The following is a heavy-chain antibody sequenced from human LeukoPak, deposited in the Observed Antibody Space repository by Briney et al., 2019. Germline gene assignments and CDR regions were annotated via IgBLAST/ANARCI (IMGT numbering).Heavy chain of an antibody. CDR3: ARDLFTVTHGRCY. CDR2: ISSSGSTI. J-gene: IGHJ4*02. CDR1: GFTFSSYE. V-gene: IGHV3-48*03. D-gene: IGHD4-11*01. Sequence: PGGSLRLSCAASGFTFSSYEMNWVRQAPGKGLEWVSYISSSGSTIYYADSVKGRFTISRDDAKNSLYLQMNSLRAEDTAVYYCARDLFTVTHGRCYWGQGTLVTVSS.